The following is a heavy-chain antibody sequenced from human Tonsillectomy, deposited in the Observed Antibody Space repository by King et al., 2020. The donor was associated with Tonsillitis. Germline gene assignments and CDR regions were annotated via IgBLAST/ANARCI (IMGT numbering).Heavy chain of an antibody. V-gene: IGHV3-30*04. CDR2: VSHDGSSK. D-gene: IGHD3-22*01. J-gene: IGHJ4*02. CDR1: GFSFSSFA. CDR3: ARNYYDGSGRLDS. Sequence: VQLMESGGGVVQPGRSLRLSCAASGFSFSSFAMQWVRQAPGKGLECVAVVSHDGSSKRYADSVKGRFTISRDNSENTLYLQMNSLRAEDTAVYYCARNYYDGSGRLDSWGQGTLVTVSS.